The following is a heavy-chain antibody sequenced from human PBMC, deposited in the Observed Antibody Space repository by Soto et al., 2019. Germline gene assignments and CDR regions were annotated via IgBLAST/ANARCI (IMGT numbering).Heavy chain of an antibody. CDR3: ARRSFDGSGSYIIRNWFDP. CDR1: GYTFTSYG. J-gene: IGHJ5*02. CDR2: ISAYNGNT. V-gene: IGHV1-18*01. Sequence: ASVKVSCKASGYTFTSYGISWVRQAPGQGLEWMGWISAYNGNTNYAQKLQGRVTMTTDTSTSTAYMELRSLRSDDTAVYYCARRSFDGSGSYIIRNWFDPWGQGTLVTVSS. D-gene: IGHD3-10*01.